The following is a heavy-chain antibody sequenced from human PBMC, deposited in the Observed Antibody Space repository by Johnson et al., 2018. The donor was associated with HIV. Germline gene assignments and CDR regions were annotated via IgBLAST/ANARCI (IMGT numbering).Heavy chain of an antibody. CDR2: IWYDGSNK. Sequence: QVQLVESGGGVVQPGRSLRLSCAASGFTFSSYGMHWVRQAPGKGLEWVAVIWYDGSNKYYADSVKGRFTISRDNSKNTLYLQMNSLKTEDTAVYYCTTDQLQQLVHDAFDIWGQGTMVTISS. D-gene: IGHD6-13*01. CDR1: GFTFSSYG. J-gene: IGHJ3*02. CDR3: TTDQLQQLVHDAFDI. V-gene: IGHV3-33*08.